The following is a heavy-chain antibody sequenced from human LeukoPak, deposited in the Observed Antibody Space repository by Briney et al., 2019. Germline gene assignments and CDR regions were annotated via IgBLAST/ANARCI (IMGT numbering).Heavy chain of an antibody. CDR2: FDPEDGET. CDR3: ATLPGEYSSGWYGLGY. Sequence: ASVKVSCKASGYTFTSYDINWVRQAPGKGLEWMGGFDPEDGETIYAQKFQGRVTMTEDTSTDTAYMELSSLRSEDTAVYYCATLPGEYSSGWYGLGYWGQGTLVTVSS. J-gene: IGHJ4*02. CDR1: GYTFTSYD. D-gene: IGHD6-19*01. V-gene: IGHV1-24*01.